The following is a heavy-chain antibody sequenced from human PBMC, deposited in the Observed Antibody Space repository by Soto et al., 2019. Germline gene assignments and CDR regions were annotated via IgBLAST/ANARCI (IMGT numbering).Heavy chain of an antibody. CDR1: GFTFSNYE. CDR3: ARESTAPVTNFDY. V-gene: IGHV3-48*03. CDR2: ISSVSSTI. J-gene: IGHJ4*02. D-gene: IGHD4-17*01. Sequence: GGSLRLSCAASGFTFSNYEMNWVRQAPGKGLEWISYISSVSSTIYYADSVKGRFTISRDNAKNSLYLQMNSLRAEDTAVYYCARESTAPVTNFDYWGQGTLVTV.